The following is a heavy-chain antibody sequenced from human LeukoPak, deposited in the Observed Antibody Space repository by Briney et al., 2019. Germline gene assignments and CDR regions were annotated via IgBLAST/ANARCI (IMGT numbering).Heavy chain of an antibody. Sequence: PGGSLRLSCAASGFTFSSYGMHWVRQAPGKGLEWVAVISYDGSNKYYADSVKGRFTISRDNSKNTLYLQMNSLRAEDTAVYYCARSPPDYDSSGAFDYWGQGTLVTVSS. V-gene: IGHV3-30*03. J-gene: IGHJ4*02. CDR3: ARSPPDYDSSGAFDY. D-gene: IGHD3-22*01. CDR1: GFTFSSYG. CDR2: ISYDGSNK.